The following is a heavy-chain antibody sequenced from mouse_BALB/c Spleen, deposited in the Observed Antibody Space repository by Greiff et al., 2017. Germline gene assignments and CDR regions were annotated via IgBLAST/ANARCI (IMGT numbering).Heavy chain of an antibody. J-gene: IGHJ2*01. CDR3: TRDMYDAYYFDS. V-gene: IGHV6-6*02. CDR2: IRLKSNNYAT. CDR1: GFTFSNYW. Sequence: EVKLEESGGGLVQPGGSMKLSCVASGFTFSNYWMNWVRQSPEKGLEWVAEIRLKSNNYATHYAESVKGRFTISREDSKSSVYLQMNNLRAEDTGIYYCTRDMYDAYYFDSWGHGTTLTVSS. D-gene: IGHD2-14*01.